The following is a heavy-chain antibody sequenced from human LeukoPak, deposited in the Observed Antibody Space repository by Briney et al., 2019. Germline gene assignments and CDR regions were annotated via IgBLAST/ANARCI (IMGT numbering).Heavy chain of an antibody. J-gene: IGHJ4*02. CDR3: ARGRRFLEWLLSSHDY. V-gene: IGHV3-30-3*01. D-gene: IGHD3-3*01. CDR2: ISNDGSNE. Sequence: GRSLRLSCAASGFTFRNYVMHWVRQAPGKGLEWVAVISNDGSNEYYADSVKGRFTISRDNSKNTLYLQMNSLRAEDTAVYYCARGRRFLEWLLSSHDYWGQGTLVTVSS. CDR1: GFTFRNYV.